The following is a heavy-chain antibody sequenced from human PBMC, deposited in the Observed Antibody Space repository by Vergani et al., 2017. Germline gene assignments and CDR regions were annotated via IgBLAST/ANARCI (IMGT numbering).Heavy chain of an antibody. CDR3: ARADCGGDCYYGDYFDY. CDR1: GGPFSGYY. J-gene: IGHJ4*02. CDR2: INHSGST. V-gene: IGHV4-34*01. D-gene: IGHD2-21*01. Sequence: QVQLQQWGAGLLKPSETLSLTCAVYGGPFSGYYWSWIRQPPGKGLEWIGEINHSGSTNYNPSLKSRVTISVDTSKNQFSLKLSSVTAADTAVYYCARADCGGDCYYGDYFDYWGQGTLVTVSS.